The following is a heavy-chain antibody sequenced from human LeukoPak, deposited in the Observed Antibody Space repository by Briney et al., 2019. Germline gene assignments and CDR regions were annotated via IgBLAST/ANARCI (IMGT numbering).Heavy chain of an antibody. CDR1: GGSISSYY. J-gene: IGHJ4*02. D-gene: IGHD3-3*01. CDR3: ARRDDFWSGYYDY. V-gene: IGHV4-59*08. CDR2: IYYNGST. Sequence: SETLSLTCTVSGGSISSYYWSWIRQPPGKGLEWIGYIYYNGSTNYNPSLKSRVTISVDTSKNQFSLKLSSVTAADTAVYYCARRDDFWSGYYDYWGQGTLVTVSS.